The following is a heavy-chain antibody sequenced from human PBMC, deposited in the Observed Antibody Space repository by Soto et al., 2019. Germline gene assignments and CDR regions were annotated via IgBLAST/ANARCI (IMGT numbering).Heavy chain of an antibody. CDR1: GFPFAPST. D-gene: IGHD2-21*02. J-gene: IGHJ4*02. CDR3: AKRDVPHSTSNAYFYDH. V-gene: IGHV3-23*01. CDR2: ISVSVGST. Sequence: EVQLLQSGGGLVQPGGSLTLSCGVSGFPFAPSTMSWVRQAPGQGLEWVSNISVSVGSTYSADSVQGRFTVSSDISDNTLFLRMTSLTADDTAVYFCAKRDVPHSTSNAYFYDHWGRGVLVTVSS.